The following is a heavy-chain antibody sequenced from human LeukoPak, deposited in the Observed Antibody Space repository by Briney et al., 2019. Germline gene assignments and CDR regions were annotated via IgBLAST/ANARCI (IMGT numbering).Heavy chain of an antibody. CDR2: ISYDGSNK. Sequence: QPGGSLRLSCAASGFTFSSYAMHWVRQAPGKGLEWVAVISYDGSNKYYADSVKGRFTISRDNSKNTLHLQMNSLRAEDTAVYYCAKTYCSSTSCYTRYFQHWGQGTLVTVSS. CDR3: AKTYCSSTSCYTRYFQH. D-gene: IGHD2-2*02. J-gene: IGHJ1*01. V-gene: IGHV3-30*18. CDR1: GFTFSSYA.